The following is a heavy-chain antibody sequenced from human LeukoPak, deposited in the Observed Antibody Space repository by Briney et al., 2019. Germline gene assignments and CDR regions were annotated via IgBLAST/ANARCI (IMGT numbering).Heavy chain of an antibody. CDR2: ISSISRYI. CDR3: ARVDHGVVQGVIHGGDYYYGMDV. Sequence: GGSLSLSCAASGFTLSSYSMNWLRQAPGKELEWVSSISSISRYIYYADSVKGRFTISRDNAKNSLYLQMNSLRAEDTAVYYCARVDHGVVQGVIHGGDYYYGMDVWGQGTTVTVSS. V-gene: IGHV3-21*01. J-gene: IGHJ6*02. D-gene: IGHD3-10*01. CDR1: GFTLSSYS.